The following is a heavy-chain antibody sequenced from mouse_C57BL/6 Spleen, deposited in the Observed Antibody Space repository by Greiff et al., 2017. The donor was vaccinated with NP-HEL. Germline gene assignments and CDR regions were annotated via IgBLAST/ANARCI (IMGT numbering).Heavy chain of an antibody. CDR3: ARAPVRGYYFDY. CDR1: GFTFSDYY. J-gene: IGHJ2*01. Sequence: DVHLVESEGGLVQPGSSMKLSCTASGFTFSDYYMAWVRQVPEKGLEWVANINYDGSSTYYLDSLKSRFIISRDNAKNILYLQMSSLKSEDTATYYCARAPVRGYYFDYWGQGTTLTVSS. V-gene: IGHV5-16*01. CDR2: INYDGSST. D-gene: IGHD3-3*01.